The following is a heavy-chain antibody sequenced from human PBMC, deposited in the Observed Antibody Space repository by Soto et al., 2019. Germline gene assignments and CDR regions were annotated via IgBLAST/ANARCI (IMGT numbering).Heavy chain of an antibody. CDR2: IIPIFGTA. Sequence: SVKVSCKASGGTFSSYAISWVRQAPGQGLEWMGGIIPIFGTANYAQKFQGRVTITADKSTSTAYMELSSLRSEDTAVYYCARVYCSGGSCPGTLYGAFDIWGQGTMVTVSS. V-gene: IGHV1-69*06. CDR3: ARVYCSGGSCPGTLYGAFDI. CDR1: GGTFSSYA. D-gene: IGHD2-15*01. J-gene: IGHJ3*02.